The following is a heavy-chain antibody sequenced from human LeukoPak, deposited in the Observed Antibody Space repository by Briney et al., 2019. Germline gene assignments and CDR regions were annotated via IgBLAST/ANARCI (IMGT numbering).Heavy chain of an antibody. Sequence: GGSLRLSRAASGFTFRTYSVNWVRQAPGKGLEWVSSISTASSYIQYADSVKGRFTISRDNAKNSLYLQMNSLRAEDSAVYYCARREYYFYYMDAWGKGTTVTVSS. CDR2: ISTASSYI. V-gene: IGHV3-21*01. CDR3: ARREYYFYYMDA. CDR1: GFTFRTYS. J-gene: IGHJ6*03.